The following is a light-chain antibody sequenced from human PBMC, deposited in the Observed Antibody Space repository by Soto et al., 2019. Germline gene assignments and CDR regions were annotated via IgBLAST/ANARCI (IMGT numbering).Light chain of an antibody. Sequence: QSVLTQSSSASASLGSSVKLTCTLSSGHSSYIIAWHQQQPGKAPRYLMRLEGSGSYNKGSGVPDRFSGSSSGADRYLTISNLQFEDEADYYCETWDNNSVVFGGGTKVTVL. J-gene: IGLJ2*01. CDR2: LEGSGSY. CDR1: SGHSSYI. CDR3: ETWDNNSVV. V-gene: IGLV4-60*02.